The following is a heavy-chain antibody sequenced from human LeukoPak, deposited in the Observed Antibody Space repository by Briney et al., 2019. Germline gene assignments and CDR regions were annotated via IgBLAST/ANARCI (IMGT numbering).Heavy chain of an antibody. CDR2: IYHSGST. J-gene: IGHJ5*02. D-gene: IGHD1-26*01. CDR1: GGSISSYY. V-gene: IGHV4-38-2*02. CDR3: ARGELLGKFDP. Sequence: SETLSLTCTVSGGSISSYYWGWIRQPPGKGLEWIGSIYHSGSTYYNPPLKSRVTISVDTSKNQFSLKLSSVTAADTAVYYCARGELLGKFDPWGQGTLVTVSS.